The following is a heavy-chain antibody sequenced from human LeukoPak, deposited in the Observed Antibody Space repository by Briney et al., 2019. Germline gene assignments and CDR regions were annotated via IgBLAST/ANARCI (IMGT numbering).Heavy chain of an antibody. D-gene: IGHD2-21*01. Sequence: GGSLRLSCAASGFTFCTYFMHWVRQAPGKGLEWVADISSDGSYKFYVESVKGRFTISRDNSKNTLYLQMNSLRAEDTAVYFCARERQDTILHSGAFDIWGQRTMVTVSS. CDR2: ISSDGSYK. CDR1: GFTFCTYF. J-gene: IGHJ3*02. CDR3: ARERQDTILHSGAFDI. V-gene: IGHV3-30-3*01.